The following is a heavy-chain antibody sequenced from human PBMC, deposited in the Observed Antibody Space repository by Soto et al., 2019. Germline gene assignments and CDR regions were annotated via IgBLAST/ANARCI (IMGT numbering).Heavy chain of an antibody. J-gene: IGHJ4*02. Sequence: SETLSLTCTVSADSMNDQYWSWIRQPPGKGLEWIGYISDSGSTNYNPSLRSRVIISVDTSTKSFSLKMSSVTAADTAVYYCARDAYNSYYFDSWGQGALVTVSS. V-gene: IGHV4-59*11. CDR3: ARDAYNSYYFDS. CDR2: ISDSGST. D-gene: IGHD1-1*01. CDR1: ADSMNDQY.